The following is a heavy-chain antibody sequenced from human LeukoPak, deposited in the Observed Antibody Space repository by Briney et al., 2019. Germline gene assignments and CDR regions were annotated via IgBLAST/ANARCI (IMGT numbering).Heavy chain of an antibody. V-gene: IGHV4-39*07. D-gene: IGHD3-22*01. CDR1: GASVSSSTYY. CDR2: FYYSGST. Sequence: SETLSLTCTVSGASVSSSTYYWGWIRQPPGKGLEWIGTFYYSGSTYYNPSLKSRVTMSADTSKSQLSLKLSSVTAADTAVYYCARPYYYDSRIDPWGQGILVTVSS. CDR3: ARPYYYDSRIDP. J-gene: IGHJ5*02.